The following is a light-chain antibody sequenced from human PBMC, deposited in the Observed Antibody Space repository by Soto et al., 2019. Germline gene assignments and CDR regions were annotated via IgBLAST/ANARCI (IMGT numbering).Light chain of an antibody. Sequence: QSALTQPASVSGSPGQSITISCAGTSSDVGAYNYFSWYQQHPGKAPKFLIYDVSNRPSGVSNRFSGSKSGNTASLTISGLQAEDEADYYCSSYASSSTPLYVFGTGTKVTVL. V-gene: IGLV2-14*01. CDR1: SSDVGAYNY. CDR3: SSYASSSTPLYV. J-gene: IGLJ1*01. CDR2: DVS.